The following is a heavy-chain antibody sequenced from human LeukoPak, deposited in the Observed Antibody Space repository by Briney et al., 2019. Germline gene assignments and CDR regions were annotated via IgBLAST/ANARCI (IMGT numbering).Heavy chain of an antibody. CDR3: AKDRGVRGFYDAFDI. Sequence: GGSLRLSCAASGFTFSSYAMSWVRQAPGKGLEWVSAISSSGGSTYYADSVKGRFTISRDNSKNTLYLQMNSLRAEDTAVYYCAKDRGVRGFYDAFDIWGQGTMVTVSS. D-gene: IGHD3-10*01. J-gene: IGHJ3*02. CDR2: ISSSGGST. V-gene: IGHV3-23*01. CDR1: GFTFSSYA.